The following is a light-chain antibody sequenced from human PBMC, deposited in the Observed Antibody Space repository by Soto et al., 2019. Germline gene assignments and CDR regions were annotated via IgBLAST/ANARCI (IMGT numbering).Light chain of an antibody. CDR2: GAS. V-gene: IGKV3-20*01. CDR3: QQYGGSPRT. Sequence: EIVLTQSPGTLSLSPREGATLSCRASQSINSFLAWYQQRRGQAPRLLIHGASNRATGIPDRFSGSGSGTDFTLTISRLEPEDFAVYYCQQYGGSPRTFGQGTKVDIK. CDR1: QSINSF. J-gene: IGKJ1*01.